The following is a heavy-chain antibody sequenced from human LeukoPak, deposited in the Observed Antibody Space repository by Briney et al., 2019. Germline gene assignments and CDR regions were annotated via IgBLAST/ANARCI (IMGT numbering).Heavy chain of an antibody. Sequence: PSETLTLTCTVSGGSISNYYWSWSRQPPGKGLEWIGYIYYSGSTNYNPSLKSRVTISVDTSKNQFSLKLSSVTAADTAVYYCARGGATYYYYYMDVWGKGTTVTVSS. CDR1: GGSISNYY. D-gene: IGHD1-26*01. J-gene: IGHJ6*03. CDR2: IYYSGST. CDR3: ARGGATYYYYYMDV. V-gene: IGHV4-59*01.